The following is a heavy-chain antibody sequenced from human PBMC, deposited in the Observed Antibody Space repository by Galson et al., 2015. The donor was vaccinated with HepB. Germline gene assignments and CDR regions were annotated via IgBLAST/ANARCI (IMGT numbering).Heavy chain of an antibody. V-gene: IGHV3-21*01. CDR3: ARDRDPYSSSWVEGAFDI. CDR2: INSSSSYI. J-gene: IGHJ3*02. D-gene: IGHD6-13*01. Sequence: SLRLSCAASGFTFSSYSMNWVRQAPGKGLEWVSSINSSSSYIYYADSVKGRFTISRDNAKNSLYLQMNSLRAEDTAVYYCARDRDPYSSSWVEGAFDIWGQGTMVTVSS. CDR1: GFTFSSYS.